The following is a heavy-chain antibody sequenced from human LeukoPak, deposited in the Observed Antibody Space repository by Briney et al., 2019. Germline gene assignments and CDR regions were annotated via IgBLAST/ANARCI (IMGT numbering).Heavy chain of an antibody. CDR1: GGSIRSYY. J-gene: IGHJ3*02. D-gene: IGHD3-9*01. CDR2: IYHTGDT. CDR3: ASYFFDQSKALDI. Sequence: SETLSLTCTVSGGSIRSYYWSWIRQAPGKGLEWIGYIYHTGDTKSNPSLKSRVTISIDTAKNQFSLKLSSVTAADTAVYYCASYFFDQSKALDIWGQGTMVTVSA. V-gene: IGHV4-59*01.